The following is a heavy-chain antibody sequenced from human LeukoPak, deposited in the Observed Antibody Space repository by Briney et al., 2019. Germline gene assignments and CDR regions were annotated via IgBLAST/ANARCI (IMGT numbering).Heavy chain of an antibody. CDR3: ARSAYLDSSGYYFDF. D-gene: IGHD3-22*01. Sequence: GGSLRLSCAASGFTFSSYEMNWVRQAPGKGLEWVSYISSSGSTIYYADSVKGRFSISRDNSKITVSLQMNSLSADDTAVYYCARSAYLDSSGYYFDFWGQGTLVTVSS. CDR1: GFTFSSYE. V-gene: IGHV3-48*03. CDR2: ISSSGSTI. J-gene: IGHJ4*02.